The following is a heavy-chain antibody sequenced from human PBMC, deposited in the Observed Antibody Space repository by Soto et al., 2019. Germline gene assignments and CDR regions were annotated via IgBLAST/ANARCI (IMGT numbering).Heavy chain of an antibody. CDR2: IYPGDSDT. CDR3: ARSAVTTFYYYYGMDV. D-gene: IGHD4-17*01. V-gene: IGHV5-51*01. CDR1: GYSCTSYW. J-gene: IGHJ6*02. Sequence: GESLKISCKGSGYSCTSYWIGWVRQMPWKGLEWMGIIYPGDSDTRYSPSFQGQVTISADKSISTAYLQWSSLRASDTAMYYCARSAVTTFYYYYGMDVWGQGTTVTVSS.